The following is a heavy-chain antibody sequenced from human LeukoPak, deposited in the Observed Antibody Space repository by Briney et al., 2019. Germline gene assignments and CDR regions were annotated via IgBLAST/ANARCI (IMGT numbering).Heavy chain of an antibody. Sequence: GGSLRLSCGASGFTFSLYGMHWVRQAPGKGLEWVAVISYDGSNKYYADSVKGRFTISRDNSKNTLYLQMNSLRAEDTAVYYCAKAGDSSGYYMAYWGQGTLVTVSS. CDR3: AKAGDSSGYYMAY. J-gene: IGHJ4*02. CDR1: GFTFSLYG. D-gene: IGHD3-22*01. V-gene: IGHV3-30*18. CDR2: ISYDGSNK.